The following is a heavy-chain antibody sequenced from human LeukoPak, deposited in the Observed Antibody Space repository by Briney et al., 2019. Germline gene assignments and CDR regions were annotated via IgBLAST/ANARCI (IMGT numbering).Heavy chain of an antibody. CDR3: ARDARLHYYFDY. J-gene: IGHJ4*02. Sequence: SSETLSLTCTVSGGSISSYYWSWIRQPAGKGLEWIGRFYTSGSTHYNPSLKSRVTMSIDTSKNQLSLKLSSVTAADTAVYYCARDARLHYYFDYWGQGTLDTVSS. CDR2: FYTSGST. CDR1: GGSISSYY. D-gene: IGHD6-25*01. V-gene: IGHV4-4*07.